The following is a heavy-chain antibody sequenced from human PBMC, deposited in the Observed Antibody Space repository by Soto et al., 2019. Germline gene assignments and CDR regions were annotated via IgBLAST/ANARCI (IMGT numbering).Heavy chain of an antibody. V-gene: IGHV1-3*01. Sequence: QVQLVQSWAEVKKPGASVKVSCKASGYTFTSYAMHWVRQAPGQRLEWMGWINAGNGNTQYSQKFQGRVTITRDTSASTAYMELSSLRSEDTAVDYCARDLQADYWGQGTLVTVSS. CDR3: ARDLQADY. J-gene: IGHJ4*02. CDR2: INAGNGNT. CDR1: GYTFTSYA.